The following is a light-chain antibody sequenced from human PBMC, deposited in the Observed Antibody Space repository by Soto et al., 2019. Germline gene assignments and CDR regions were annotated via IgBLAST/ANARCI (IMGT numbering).Light chain of an antibody. CDR2: GAS. V-gene: IGKV1-39*01. CDR3: QQSLSTLLT. J-gene: IGKJ4*01. CDR1: QSISGY. Sequence: DIQMTQSPSSLSASVGDRVTITCRASQSISGYLNWYQQKPAKAPKVLISGASTLHNGVPSRFSGRGSGTDFTLTISSLQPEDVATYYCQQSLSTLLTFGGGTKVEIK.